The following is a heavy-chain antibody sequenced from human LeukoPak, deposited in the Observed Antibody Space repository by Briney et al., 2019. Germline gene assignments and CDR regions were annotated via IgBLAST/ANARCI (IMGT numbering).Heavy chain of an antibody. CDR3: ARDLGSSWYSY. J-gene: IGHJ4*02. Sequence: GGSLRLSCAASGFTFRSHAMSWVRQAAGKGLEWVSAISGRDGSTYYADSVKGRFTISSDNSKNTLYLQMNSLRAEDTAVYYCARDLGSSWYSYWGQGTLVTVSS. V-gene: IGHV3-23*01. D-gene: IGHD6-13*01. CDR1: GFTFRSHA. CDR2: ISGRDGST.